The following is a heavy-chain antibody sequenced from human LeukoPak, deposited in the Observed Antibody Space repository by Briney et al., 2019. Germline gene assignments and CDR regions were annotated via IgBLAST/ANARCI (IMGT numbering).Heavy chain of an antibody. CDR3: ARARGYSRPNYYYYGMDV. CDR2: ISAYNGNT. V-gene: IGHV1-18*01. J-gene: IGHJ6*02. CDR1: GYTFTSHG. D-gene: IGHD4-11*01. Sequence: ASVKVSCKASGYTFTSHGISWVRQAPGQGLEWMGWISAYNGNTNYAQKLQGRVTMTTDTSTSTAYMELRSLRSDDTAVYYCARARGYSRPNYYYYGMDVWGQGTTVTVSS.